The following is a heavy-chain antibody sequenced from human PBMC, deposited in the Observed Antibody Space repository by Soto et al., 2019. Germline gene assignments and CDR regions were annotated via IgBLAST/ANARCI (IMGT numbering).Heavy chain of an antibody. D-gene: IGHD1-26*01. CDR3: ARDSGTSGSHTTDFDY. CDR1: GYTFTSYA. Sequence: ASVKVSWKASGYTFTSYAMNWVRQAPGQRLEWMGIINAGGGNTKYAQKFQGRVTMTRNTSTSTAYMELSSLRSEDTAVYYCARDSGTSGSHTTDFDYWGQGTLVTVSS. V-gene: IGHV1-3*01. J-gene: IGHJ4*02. CDR2: INAGGGNT.